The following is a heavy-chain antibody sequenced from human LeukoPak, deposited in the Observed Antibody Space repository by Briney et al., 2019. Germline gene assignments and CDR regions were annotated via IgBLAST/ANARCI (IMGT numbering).Heavy chain of an antibody. CDR1: EFTFSSYS. D-gene: IGHD1/OR15-1a*01. Sequence: GGSLRLSCAASEFTFSSYSMNWVRQAPGKGLEWVSYITNSGNSKSYADSVKGRFTISRDNTKNSLYLQMNSLRAEDTAMYYCAKGTKPVMTIPDYWGQGILVTVSS. CDR3: AKGTKPVMTIPDY. V-gene: IGHV3-48*01. J-gene: IGHJ4*02. CDR2: ITNSGNSK.